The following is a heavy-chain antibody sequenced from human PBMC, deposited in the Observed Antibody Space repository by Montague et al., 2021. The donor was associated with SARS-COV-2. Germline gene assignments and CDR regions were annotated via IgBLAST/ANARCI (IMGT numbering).Heavy chain of an antibody. Sequence: SETLSLTCTVSGGSISSYYWSWIRQPPGKGLEWIGYIYYSGSTSYNPSLKSRVTISVDTSKNQFSLKLSSVTAADTAVYYCARLGRGYSYAQSAFDIWGQGTMVTVSS. CDR2: IYYSGST. CDR3: ARLGRGYSYAQSAFDI. CDR1: GGSISSYY. D-gene: IGHD5-18*01. V-gene: IGHV4-59*08. J-gene: IGHJ3*02.